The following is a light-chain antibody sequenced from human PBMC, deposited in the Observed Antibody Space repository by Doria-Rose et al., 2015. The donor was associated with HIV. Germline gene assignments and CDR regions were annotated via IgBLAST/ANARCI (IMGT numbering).Light chain of an antibody. Sequence: EIVLTQSPGTLSLSPGGRATLSCRASQSFSSTYLAWYQQKPGQAPSLLIYDESTRATGIPDRFSASGSGTDFTLTINRLEPEDFAPYYCHQYGTSWTFGQGTKVEI. CDR2: DES. J-gene: IGKJ1*01. CDR1: QSFSSTY. V-gene: IGKV3-20*01. CDR3: HQYGTSWT.